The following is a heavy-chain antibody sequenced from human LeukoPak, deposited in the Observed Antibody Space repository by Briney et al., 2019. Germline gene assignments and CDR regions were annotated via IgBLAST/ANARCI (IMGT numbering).Heavy chain of an antibody. CDR2: IYTNTGIP. J-gene: IGHJ4*02. Sequence: ASVKISCKASGYTFTDHYMFWVRQAPGQGLEWMGFIYTNTGIPTYAQGFTGRFVFSLDTSVSTTYLQISSLEAEDTAVYYCARGAADDYWGQGTLVTVSS. V-gene: IGHV7-4-1*02. D-gene: IGHD6-13*01. CDR3: ARGAADDY. CDR1: GYTFTDHY.